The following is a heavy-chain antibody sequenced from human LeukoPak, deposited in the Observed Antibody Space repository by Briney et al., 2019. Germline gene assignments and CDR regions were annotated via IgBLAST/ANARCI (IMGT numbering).Heavy chain of an antibody. V-gene: IGHV3-11*01. J-gene: IGHJ5*02. CDR1: GFTFSDYY. CDR3: ATEPIAVAATRWFDP. Sequence: GGSLRLSCAASGFTFSDYYMSWIRQARGKGLEWVSFISSSGSTIYYADSMKGRFTISRDNAKNSLYLQMNSLRAEDRAVCYCATEPIAVAATRWFDPWGQGTLVTVSS. CDR2: ISSSGSTI. D-gene: IGHD6-19*01.